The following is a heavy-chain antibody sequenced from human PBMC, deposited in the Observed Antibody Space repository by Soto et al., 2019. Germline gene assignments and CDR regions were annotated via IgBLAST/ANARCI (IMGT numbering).Heavy chain of an antibody. V-gene: IGHV4-34*01. D-gene: IGHD3-22*01. CDR1: GGPFSGYY. CDR3: ARGHYYDGSPPYAFDI. Sequence: KTSETLSLTCAVYGGPFSGYYWSWIRQPPGKGLEWIGEINHSGSTNYNPSLKSRVTISVDTSENQFSLKLSSVTAADTAVYYCARGHYYDGSPPYAFDIWGQGTMVTVSS. J-gene: IGHJ3*02. CDR2: INHSGST.